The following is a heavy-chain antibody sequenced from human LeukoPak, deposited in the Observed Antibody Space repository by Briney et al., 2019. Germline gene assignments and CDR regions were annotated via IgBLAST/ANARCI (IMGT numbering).Heavy chain of an antibody. V-gene: IGHV3-7*03. J-gene: IGHJ5*01. CDR1: GFTFSSYA. D-gene: IGHD3-10*01. CDR2: IKQGGREE. Sequence: GGSLRLSCAASGFTFSSYAMSWVRQAPGKGLEWVANIKQGGREEKYVGSVKGRFAISRDDAKSTRYLQMDSLSGDDTAVYYCARDNGGWFDSWGRGTLVTVSS. CDR3: ARDNGGWFDS.